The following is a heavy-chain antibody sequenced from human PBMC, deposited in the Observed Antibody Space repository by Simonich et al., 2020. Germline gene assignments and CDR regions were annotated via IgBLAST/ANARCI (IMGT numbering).Heavy chain of an antibody. D-gene: IGHD6-6*01. Sequence: QVQLVQSGAEVKKPGASVKVSCKASGYTFTGYYMHWVRQAPGQGLEWRGGINPNSGGTNYAQKFQGRVTMTRDTSISTAYMELSRLRSDDTAVYYCARARLYSSSHAFDIWGQGTMVTVSS. CDR1: GYTFTGYY. V-gene: IGHV1-2*02. CDR3: ARARLYSSSHAFDI. CDR2: INPNSGGT. J-gene: IGHJ3*02.